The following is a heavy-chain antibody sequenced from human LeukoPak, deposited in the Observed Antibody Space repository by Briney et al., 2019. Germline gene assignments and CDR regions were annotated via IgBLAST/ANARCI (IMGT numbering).Heavy chain of an antibody. CDR1: GGSFSGYY. V-gene: IGHV4-34*01. CDR2: IYYSGST. CDR3: AGNRHTSGWYGY. D-gene: IGHD6-19*01. J-gene: IGHJ4*02. Sequence: SETLSLTCAVYGGSFSGYYWSWIRQPPGKGLEWIGSIYYSGSTYYNPSLKSRVTISVDTSKNQFSLKLSSVTAADTAVYYCAGNRHTSGWYGYWGQGTLVTVSS.